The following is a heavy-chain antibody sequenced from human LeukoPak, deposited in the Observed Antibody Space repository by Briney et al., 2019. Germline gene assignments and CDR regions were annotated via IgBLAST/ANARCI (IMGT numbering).Heavy chain of an antibody. D-gene: IGHD6-19*01. CDR3: ASGYSSGWYYYYGMDV. CDR1: GGSFSGYY. CDR2: INHSAST. Sequence: SETLSLTCAVYGGSFSGYYWSWIRQPPGKGLEWIGEINHSASTNYNPSLKSRVTISVDTSKNQFSLKLSSVTAADTAVYYCASGYSSGWYYYYGMDVWGQGTTVTVSS. J-gene: IGHJ6*02. V-gene: IGHV4-34*01.